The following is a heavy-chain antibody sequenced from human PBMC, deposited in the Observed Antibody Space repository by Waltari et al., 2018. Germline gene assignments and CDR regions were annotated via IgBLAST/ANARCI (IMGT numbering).Heavy chain of an antibody. V-gene: IGHV3-53*01. CDR1: GFTVSSNY. D-gene: IGHD1-1*01. CDR2: IFSGCST. Sequence: EVQLVESGGGLIQPGGSLRLSCAASGFTVSSNYMSWVRQAPGKGVEWVSVIFSGCSTYYADSVKGRFTISRDNSKNTLHLQMNSLRAEDTAVYYCARTTGYNYATYFDYWGQGTLVTVSS. CDR3: ARTTGYNYATYFDY. J-gene: IGHJ4*02.